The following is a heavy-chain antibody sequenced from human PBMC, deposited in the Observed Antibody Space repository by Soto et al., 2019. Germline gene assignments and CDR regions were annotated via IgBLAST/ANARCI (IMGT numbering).Heavy chain of an antibody. CDR1: GGSISSGGYY. V-gene: IGHV4-31*03. J-gene: IGHJ4*02. Sequence: TLSLTCTVSGGSISSGGYYWSWNRQHPGKGLEWIGYIYYSGSTYYNPSLKSRVTISVDTSKNQFSLKLSSVTAADTAVYYCARGPLAVGGLYWGQGTLVTVSS. CDR2: IYYSGST. CDR3: ARGPLAVGGLY. D-gene: IGHD3-16*01.